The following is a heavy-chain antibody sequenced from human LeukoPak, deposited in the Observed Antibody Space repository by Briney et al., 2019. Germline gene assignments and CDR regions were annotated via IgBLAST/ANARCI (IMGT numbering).Heavy chain of an antibody. CDR2: IYYSGST. CDR1: GGSISSSSYY. D-gene: IGHD6-13*01. J-gene: IGHJ4*02. Sequence: SETLSLTCTVSGGSISSSSYYWGWIRQPPGKGLEWIGSIYYSGSTYYNPSLKSRVTISVDTSKNQFSLKLSSVTAADTAVYYCARAVAAAGIRNWGQGTLVTVSS. CDR3: ARAVAAAGIRN. V-gene: IGHV4-39*07.